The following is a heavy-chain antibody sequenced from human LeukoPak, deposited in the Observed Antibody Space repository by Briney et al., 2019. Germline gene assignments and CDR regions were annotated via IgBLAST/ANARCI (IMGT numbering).Heavy chain of an antibody. J-gene: IGHJ3*02. V-gene: IGHV5-51*01. CDR1: GYSFTSYW. CDR3: ARGTLGVVIIGPDAFDI. CDR2: IYPGDSDT. D-gene: IGHD3-3*01. Sequence: GESLKISCKGSGYSFTSYWIGWVRQLPGKGLEWMGIIYPGDSDTRYSPSFQGQVTISADKSISTAYLQWSSLKASDTAMYYCARGTLGVVIIGPDAFDIWGQGTMVTVS.